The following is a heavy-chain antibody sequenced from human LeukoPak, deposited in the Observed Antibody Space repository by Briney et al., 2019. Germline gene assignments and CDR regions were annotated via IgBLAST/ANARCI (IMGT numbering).Heavy chain of an antibody. D-gene: IGHD3-10*01. CDR1: GGSFSGYY. J-gene: IGHJ4*02. CDR3: ARGRGYFDY. CDR2: INHSGST. V-gene: IGHV4-34*01. Sequence: SETLSLTCAVYGGSFSGYYWSWIRQPPGKGLEWIGEINHSGSTNYNPSLKSRVTISVDTSKNQFSLKLSSVTAADTAVYYCARGRGYFDYWGQGTLVTVYS.